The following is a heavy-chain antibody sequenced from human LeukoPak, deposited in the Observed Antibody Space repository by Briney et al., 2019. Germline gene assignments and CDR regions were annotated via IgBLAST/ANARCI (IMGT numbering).Heavy chain of an antibody. CDR3: AKEGDGSGSYYKAFDI. CDR2: INPNNGDT. J-gene: IGHJ3*02. D-gene: IGHD3-10*01. Sequence: ASVRVSCKASGYTFTGYCMHWVRQAPGQGLEWMGWINPNNGDTNYAQNFQGRVTMTRDTSISTAYMELSRLRSDDTAVYYCAKEGDGSGSYYKAFDIWGQGTMVTVSS. V-gene: IGHV1-2*02. CDR1: GYTFTGYC.